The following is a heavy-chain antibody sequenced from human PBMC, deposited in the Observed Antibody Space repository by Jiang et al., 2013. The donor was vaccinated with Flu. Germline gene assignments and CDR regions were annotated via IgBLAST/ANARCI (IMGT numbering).Heavy chain of an antibody. CDR3: ARDRLLRGDAFDI. D-gene: IGHD2-15*01. Sequence: AVIWYDGSNKYYADSVKGRFTISRDNSKNTLYLQMNSLRAEDTAVYYCARDRLLRGDAFDIWGQGTMVTVSS. CDR2: IWYDGSNK. J-gene: IGHJ3*02. V-gene: IGHV3-33*01.